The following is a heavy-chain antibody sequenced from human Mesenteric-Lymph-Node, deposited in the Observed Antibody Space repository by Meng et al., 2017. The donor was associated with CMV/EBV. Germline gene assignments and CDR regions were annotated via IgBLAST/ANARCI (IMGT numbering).Heavy chain of an antibody. V-gene: IGHV1-69*10. CDR1: GGTFDNYP. Sequence: SVKVSCKPSGGTFDNYPITWVRQAPGQGLEWMGGIIPILGLPNYAQKFQGRVTFTADISTNTAYMEMSSLTSEDTAVYYCATDRVHYWFDPWGQGTLVTVSS. CDR2: IIPILGLP. CDR3: ATDRVHYWFDP. D-gene: IGHD1-1*01. J-gene: IGHJ5*02.